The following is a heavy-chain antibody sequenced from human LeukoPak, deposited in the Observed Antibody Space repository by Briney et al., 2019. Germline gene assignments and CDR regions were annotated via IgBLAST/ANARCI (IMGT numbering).Heavy chain of an antibody. CDR2: INPNSGGT. J-gene: IGHJ4*02. CDR3: AGDYGDYSVYFDY. Sequence: ASVKVSCKASGYTFTGYYMHWVRQAPGQGLEWMGWINPNSGGTNYAQKFQGRVTMTRDTSISTAYMELSRLRSDDTAVYYCAGDYGDYSVYFDYWGQGTLVTVSS. V-gene: IGHV1-2*02. D-gene: IGHD4-17*01. CDR1: GYTFTGYY.